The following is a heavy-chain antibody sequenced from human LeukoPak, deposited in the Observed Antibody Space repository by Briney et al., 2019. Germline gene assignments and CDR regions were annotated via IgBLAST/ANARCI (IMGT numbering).Heavy chain of an antibody. J-gene: IGHJ4*02. Sequence: SVKVSCKASGGTFSSYAISWVRQAPGQGLEWMGGIIPIFGTANYAQKFQGRVTITTDESTSTAHMELSSLRSEDTAVCYCASLYSGSSRYYFDYWGQGTLVTVSS. CDR3: ASLYSGSSRYYFDY. CDR1: GGTFSSYA. CDR2: IIPIFGTA. D-gene: IGHD1-26*01. V-gene: IGHV1-69*05.